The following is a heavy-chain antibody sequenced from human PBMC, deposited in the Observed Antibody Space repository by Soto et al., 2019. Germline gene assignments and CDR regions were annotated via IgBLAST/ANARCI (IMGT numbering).Heavy chain of an antibody. J-gene: IGHJ4*02. CDR3: VKGEYYYDSSGYYPFDY. Sequence: PGGSLRLSCAASGFTFSGYAMSWVRQAPGKGLEWVSAITGSGGDTYYADSVKGRFTISRDNSKNTVYLQMSSLTAEDTAVYYCVKGEYYYDSSGYYPFDYWGQGTLVTVSS. D-gene: IGHD3-22*01. CDR2: ITGSGGDT. CDR1: GFTFSGYA. V-gene: IGHV3-23*01.